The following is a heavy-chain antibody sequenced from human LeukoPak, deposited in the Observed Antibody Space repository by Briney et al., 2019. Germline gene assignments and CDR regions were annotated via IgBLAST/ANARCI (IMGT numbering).Heavy chain of an antibody. CDR2: MNPNSGNT. Sequence: ASVKVSCKASGGTFSSYAISWVRQAPGQGLERMGWMNPNSGNTGYAQKFQGRVTMTRNTSISTAYMELSSLRSEDAAVYYCASSRGYQVDDAFDIWGQGTMVTVSS. CDR3: ASSRGYQVDDAFDI. CDR1: GGTFSSYA. D-gene: IGHD3-16*02. J-gene: IGHJ3*02. V-gene: IGHV1-8*02.